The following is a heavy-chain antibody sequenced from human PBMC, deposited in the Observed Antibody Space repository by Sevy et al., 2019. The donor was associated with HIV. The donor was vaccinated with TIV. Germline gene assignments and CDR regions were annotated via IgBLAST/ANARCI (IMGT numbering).Heavy chain of an antibody. CDR1: GGSISSGGYY. Sequence: SETLSLTCTVSGGSISSGGYYWSWIRQHPGKGLEWIGYIYYSGSTYYNPSLKSRVTISVDTSKNQFSLKLSSVTAADTAVDYCARGGIVGAVGAYYYMDVWGKGTTVTVSS. V-gene: IGHV4-31*03. CDR3: ARGGIVGAVGAYYYMDV. D-gene: IGHD1-26*01. CDR2: IYYSGST. J-gene: IGHJ6*03.